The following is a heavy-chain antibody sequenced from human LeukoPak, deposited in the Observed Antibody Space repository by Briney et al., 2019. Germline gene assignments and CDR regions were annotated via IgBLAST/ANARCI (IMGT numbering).Heavy chain of an antibody. CDR1: GFRFRSHA. Sequence: PGGSLRLSCVGSGFRFRSHAMSWVRQAPEKGLEFVSGIYENGGTTYYADYVKGRFSISRDNSKNTLYLQMDSLRGEDTAVYYCAKDFRIGYSAHFDYWGQGALVTVSS. CDR3: AKDFRIGYSAHFDY. D-gene: IGHD2-21*01. J-gene: IGHJ4*02. V-gene: IGHV3-23*01. CDR2: IYENGGTT.